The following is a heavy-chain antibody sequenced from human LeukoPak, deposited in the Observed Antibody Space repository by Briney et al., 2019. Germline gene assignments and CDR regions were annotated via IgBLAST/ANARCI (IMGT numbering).Heavy chain of an antibody. CDR2: IMPLFGTA. D-gene: IGHD3-9*01. V-gene: IGHV1-69*05. Sequence: SVKVSCKTSGGTFNNSAISWVRQAPGQGLEWLGGIMPLFGTAGYAQKFQGRVTITTDESTSTAYMELSSLRSEDTAVYYCARAPLRYFDWPTGYWGQGTLVTVSS. CDR1: GGTFNNSA. CDR3: ARAPLRYFDWPTGY. J-gene: IGHJ4*02.